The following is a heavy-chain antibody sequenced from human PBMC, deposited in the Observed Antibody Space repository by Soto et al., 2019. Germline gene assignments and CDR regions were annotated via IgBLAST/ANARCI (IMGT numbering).Heavy chain of an antibody. CDR2: IIPIFGTA. V-gene: IGHV1-69*13. J-gene: IGHJ4*02. CDR1: GGTFSSYA. D-gene: IGHD6-19*01. Sequence: GASVKVSCKASGGTFSSYAISWVRQAPGQGLEWMGGIIPIFGTANYAQKFQGRVTITADESTSTAYMELSSLRSEDTAVYYCARGDIAVAGILNCFDYWGQGTLVTVSS. CDR3: ARGDIAVAGILNCFDY.